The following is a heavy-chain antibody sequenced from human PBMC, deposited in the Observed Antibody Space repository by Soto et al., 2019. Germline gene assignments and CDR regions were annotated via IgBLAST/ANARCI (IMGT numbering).Heavy chain of an antibody. Sequence: GALRLSCAASGFTFSGYAMSWVRQAPWKGLEWVSAISGSGGSTYYADSVKGRFTISRDNSKNTPYLQMNSLSAEDTAVYYCAKFLYGDSPHFDSWGPGTLVTVSS. V-gene: IGHV3-23*01. J-gene: IGHJ4*02. CDR3: AKFLYGDSPHFDS. CDR1: GFTFSGYA. D-gene: IGHD4-17*01. CDR2: ISGSGGST.